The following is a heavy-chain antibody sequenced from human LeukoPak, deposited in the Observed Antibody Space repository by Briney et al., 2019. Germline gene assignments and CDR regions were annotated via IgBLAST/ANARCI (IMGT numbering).Heavy chain of an antibody. CDR1: GYTFTSYY. J-gene: IGHJ4*02. V-gene: IGHV1-46*01. CDR3: ARDCSGGSCYNY. D-gene: IGHD2-15*01. Sequence: ASVKVSCKASGYTFTSYYMHWVRQAPGQGLEWMGIINPSGGSTSYAQKFQGRVTITADKSTSTAYMELSSLRSEDTAVYYCARDCSGGSCYNYWGQGTLVTVSS. CDR2: INPSGGST.